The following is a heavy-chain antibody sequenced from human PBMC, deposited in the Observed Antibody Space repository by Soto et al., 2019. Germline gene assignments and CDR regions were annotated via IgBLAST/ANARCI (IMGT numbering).Heavy chain of an antibody. V-gene: IGHV1-18*01. CDR3: ARMRLMGIAVAGTSVAWFDP. Sequence: QVQLVQSGAEVKKPGASVKVSCKASGYTFTSYGISWVRQAPGQGLEWMGWISAYNGNTNYAQKLQGRVTMTTDTSTSTAYMELRSLRSDDTAVYYCARMRLMGIAVAGTSVAWFDPWGQGTLVTVSS. D-gene: IGHD6-19*01. CDR1: GYTFTSYG. CDR2: ISAYNGNT. J-gene: IGHJ5*02.